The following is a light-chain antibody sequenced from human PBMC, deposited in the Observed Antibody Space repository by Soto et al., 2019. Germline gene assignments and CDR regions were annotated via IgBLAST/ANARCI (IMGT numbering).Light chain of an antibody. CDR2: DAS. CDR3: LQYDNRPEI. J-gene: IGKJ2*01. Sequence: DVQMTQSPSSLSAYVGDRVTITCQASQDISNYLNWYRQRPGEAPELLLYDASNLQTGVPSRFRGSGSGTHFTFTLGSLQSEDVATYYCLQYDNRPEIFGQGTKLEI. V-gene: IGKV1-33*01. CDR1: QDISNY.